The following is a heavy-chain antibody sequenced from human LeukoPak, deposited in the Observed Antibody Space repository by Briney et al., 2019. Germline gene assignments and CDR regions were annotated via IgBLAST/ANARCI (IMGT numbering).Heavy chain of an antibody. D-gene: IGHD6-19*01. V-gene: IGHV4-4*07. J-gene: IGHJ4*02. CDR1: GDSISYFY. CDR3: ARPHSSGWGDFDY. CDR2: ISGSGST. Sequence: PSETLSLTCSVSGDSISYFYWSWIRQAAGKGLEWIGRISGSGSTDYNASLKSRVTMSVDTSKNQFSLKLSSVTAADTAVYYCARPHSSGWGDFDYWGQGTLVTVSS.